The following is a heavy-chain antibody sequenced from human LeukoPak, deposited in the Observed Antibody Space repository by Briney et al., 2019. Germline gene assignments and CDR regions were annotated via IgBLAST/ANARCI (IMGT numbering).Heavy chain of an antibody. CDR3: ARAYGSGMTINWFDP. D-gene: IGHD3-10*01. V-gene: IGHV4-4*07. CDR2: IYTSGST. CDR1: GGSISSYY. J-gene: IGHJ5*02. Sequence: PSETLSLTCTVSGGSISSYYWSWIRQPAGKGLEWIGRIYTSGSTNYNPSLKSRVTISVDTSKNQFSLKLSSVTAADTAVYYCARAYGSGMTINWFDPWGQGTLVTVSS.